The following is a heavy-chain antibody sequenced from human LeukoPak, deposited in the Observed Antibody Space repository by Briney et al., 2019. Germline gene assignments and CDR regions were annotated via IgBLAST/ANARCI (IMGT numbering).Heavy chain of an antibody. D-gene: IGHD1-26*01. V-gene: IGHV1-2*02. CDR1: GYTFTVYY. Sequence: ASVKVSCKESGYTFTVYYMHGVRQTPGQGLEWMGWINTNSGGTNCAKKFQGRVTMTRATSISTASLGLSRLTSDEPAVYSCTRAVRGGTVGYWGQESLVTVSS. CDR2: INTNSGGT. J-gene: IGHJ4*02. CDR3: TRAVRGGTVGY.